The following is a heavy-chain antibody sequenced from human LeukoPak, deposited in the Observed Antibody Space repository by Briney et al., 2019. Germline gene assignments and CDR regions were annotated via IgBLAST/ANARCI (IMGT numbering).Heavy chain of an antibody. CDR2: IRYDGSNK. J-gene: IGHJ4*02. CDR3: ARDTCSGGSCYLDY. CDR1: GFTFSSYG. D-gene: IGHD2-15*01. Sequence: PGGSLRLSCAASGFTFSSYGMHWVRQAPGKGLEWVAFIRYDGSNKYYADSVKGRFTISRDNARNSLYLQMNSLRAEDTAVYYCARDTCSGGSCYLDYWGQGTLVTVSS. V-gene: IGHV3-30*02.